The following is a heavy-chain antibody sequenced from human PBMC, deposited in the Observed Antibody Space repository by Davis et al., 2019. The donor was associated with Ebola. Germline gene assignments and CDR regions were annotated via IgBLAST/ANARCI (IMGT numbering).Heavy chain of an antibody. Sequence: ASVKVSCKASGYTFTGYGISWVRQAPGQGLEWMGWISAYNGNTNYAQKLQGRVTMTTDTSTSTAYMELRSLRSDDTAVYYCARFFSARTFRSKSYYYYGMDVWGQGTTVTVSS. J-gene: IGHJ6*02. CDR2: ISAYNGNT. D-gene: IGHD3-16*01. CDR1: GYTFTGYG. V-gene: IGHV1-18*01. CDR3: ARFFSARTFRSKSYYYYGMDV.